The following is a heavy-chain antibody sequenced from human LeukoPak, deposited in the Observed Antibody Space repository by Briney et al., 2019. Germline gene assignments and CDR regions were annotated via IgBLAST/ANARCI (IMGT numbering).Heavy chain of an antibody. CDR3: ARDINCDFDY. J-gene: IGHJ4*02. Sequence: PGGSLRLSCAASGFTFSSYSMTWVRQAPGKGLEWVSSISSSSSYIYYADSVKGRFTISRDNAKNSLYLQMNSLRAEDTAVYYCARDINCDFDYWGQGTLVTVSS. CDR1: GFTFSSYS. CDR2: ISSSSSYI. D-gene: IGHD1-1*01. V-gene: IGHV3-21*06.